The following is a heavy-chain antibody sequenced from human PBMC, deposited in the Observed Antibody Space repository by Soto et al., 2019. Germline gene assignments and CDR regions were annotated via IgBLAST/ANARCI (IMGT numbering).Heavy chain of an antibody. D-gene: IGHD3-10*01. V-gene: IGHV3-30*18. CDR2: ISSDGNNK. CDR3: AKDKGVTSLDY. CDR1: GLNFRAAG. J-gene: IGHJ4*02. Sequence: QVQLVESGGGVVQPGRSLRLSCAASGLNFRAAGMHWVRQTPGKGLEWVAFISSDGNNKYYGDSVKGRFSLSRDDSMNSLYLQMNTLRAEDSAVYYCAKDKGVTSLDYWGQGTLVTVSS.